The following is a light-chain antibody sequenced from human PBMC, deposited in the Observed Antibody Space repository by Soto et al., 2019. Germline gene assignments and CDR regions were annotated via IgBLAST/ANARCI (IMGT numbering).Light chain of an antibody. CDR2: LEGSGSY. Sequence: QSVLTQSSSASASLGSSVKLTCTLSSGHSSYIIAWHQQQPGKAPRYLMKLEGSGSYNTGSGVPDRFSGSSSGADRYLTISNLQFEDAADYYCETWVSNTYVFGTGTKLTVL. V-gene: IGLV4-60*02. J-gene: IGLJ1*01. CDR1: SGHSSYI. CDR3: ETWVSNTYV.